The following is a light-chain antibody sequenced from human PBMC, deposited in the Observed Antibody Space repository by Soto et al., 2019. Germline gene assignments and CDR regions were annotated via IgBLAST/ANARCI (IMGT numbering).Light chain of an antibody. J-gene: IGKJ5*01. V-gene: IGKV1-39*01. CDR2: AAS. Sequence: DIQMTQSPSSLSASLGDRVTITCRASESISRHLNWYQQKPGKAPNLLIYAASTLQNGVPSRFSGSGSGTDFTPTISSLQPEDVATYYCQQSYSTLSISFGKGTRLEIK. CDR1: ESISRH. CDR3: QQSYSTLSIS.